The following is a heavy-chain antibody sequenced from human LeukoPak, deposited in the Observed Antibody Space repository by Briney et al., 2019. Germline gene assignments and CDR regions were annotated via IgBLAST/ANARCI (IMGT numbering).Heavy chain of an antibody. J-gene: IGHJ4*02. CDR3: AKGHYDNSGYLDY. D-gene: IGHD3-22*01. V-gene: IGHV3-9*01. CDR2: SSWNSGSI. Sequence: GGSLRLSCAASGFTYCDYAVHWGAQAPGQGLGWGSGSSWNSGSIGYAESVKGRFSTSRDNAKNSLYLQMDSLRAEDTAWYYCAKGHYDNSGYLDYWGQGTLGTVSS. CDR1: GFTYCDYA.